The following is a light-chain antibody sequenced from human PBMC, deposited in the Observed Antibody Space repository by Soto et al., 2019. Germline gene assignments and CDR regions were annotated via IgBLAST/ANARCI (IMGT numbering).Light chain of an antibody. V-gene: IGKV3-20*01. CDR1: QGVSSSY. CDR3: HQYGSSSWT. Sequence: EIVLTQSPGTLSLSPGERATISCRASQGVSSSYLAWDQQKPGQAPRLLIYGASSRATGIPDRFSGSGSGTDFTLTISRLEPEDFAVYYCHQYGSSSWTFGQGTKVEIK. J-gene: IGKJ1*01. CDR2: GAS.